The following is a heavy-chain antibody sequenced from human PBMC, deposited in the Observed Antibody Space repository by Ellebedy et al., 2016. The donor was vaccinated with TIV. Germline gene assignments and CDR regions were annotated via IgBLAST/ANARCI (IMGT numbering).Heavy chain of an antibody. CDR2: IWYDGSNK. J-gene: IGHJ4*02. D-gene: IGHD5-12*01. CDR1: GFTFSSYG. CDR3: ARVGVRYSGYDYGDY. Sequence: GGSLRLXXAASGFTFSSYGMHWVRQAPGKGLEWVAVIWYDGSNKYYADSVKGRFTISRDNSKNTLYLQMNSLRAEDTAVYYCARVGVRYSGYDYGDYWGQGTLVTVSS. V-gene: IGHV3-33*01.